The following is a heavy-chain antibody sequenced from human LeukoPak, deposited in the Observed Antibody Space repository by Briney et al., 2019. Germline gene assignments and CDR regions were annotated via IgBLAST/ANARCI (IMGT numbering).Heavy chain of an antibody. D-gene: IGHD6-19*01. J-gene: IGHJ6*03. CDR2: IYPGDSET. V-gene: IGHV5-51*01. Sequence: GESLKISCKGSGYSFTSSWIGWVRQVPGKGLEWMGIIYPGDSETRYSPSFQGQVTISADKSISTAYLQWSSLKASDTAMYYCARHRDSSGRGDYYYYMDVWGKGTTVTVSS. CDR1: GYSFTSSW. CDR3: ARHRDSSGRGDYYYYMDV.